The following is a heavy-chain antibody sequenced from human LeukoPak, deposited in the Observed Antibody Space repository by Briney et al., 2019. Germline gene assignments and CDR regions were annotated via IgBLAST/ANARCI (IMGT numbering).Heavy chain of an antibody. V-gene: IGHV4-61*02. CDR3: VRGVGSYYPIDY. D-gene: IGHD1-26*01. CDR1: GGSISSGNYY. CDR2: VFTSGST. Sequence: SQTLSLTCTVSGGSISSGNYYWSWIRQPAGKALEWIGRVFTSGSTNYNPSLKSRVTISLDTSNNQFSLKLTSVTAANTAVYYCVRGVGSYYPIDYWGQGTLVTVSS. J-gene: IGHJ4*02.